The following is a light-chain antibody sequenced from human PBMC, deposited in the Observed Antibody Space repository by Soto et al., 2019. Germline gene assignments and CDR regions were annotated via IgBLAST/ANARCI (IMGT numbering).Light chain of an antibody. CDR1: QTVRRNF. Sequence: EVVLTQSPAILSLSPGERATLSCGASQTVRRNFLAWYHKRPCLAPILLIYDPYSRATGIPDRFIGSGSGTEFTLTISRLAPEEFAVYYCDHYGTSPWTFGQGTKVESK. V-gene: IGKV3D-20*01. CDR3: DHYGTSPWT. J-gene: IGKJ1*01. CDR2: DPY.